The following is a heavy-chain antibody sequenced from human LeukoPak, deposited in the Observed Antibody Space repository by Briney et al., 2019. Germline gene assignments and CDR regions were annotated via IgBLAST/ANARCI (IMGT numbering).Heavy chain of an antibody. Sequence: GGSLRFSCAASGFTFSDYYMNWIRQAPGKGLEWISYISGSGTTIYYADSVKGRFTISRDNAKNSLYLQMNSLRAEDTAVYYCARTSQRDAFDIWGQGTMVTVSS. V-gene: IGHV3-11*01. CDR1: GFTFSDYY. J-gene: IGHJ3*02. CDR2: ISGSGTTI. D-gene: IGHD6-25*01. CDR3: ARTSQRDAFDI.